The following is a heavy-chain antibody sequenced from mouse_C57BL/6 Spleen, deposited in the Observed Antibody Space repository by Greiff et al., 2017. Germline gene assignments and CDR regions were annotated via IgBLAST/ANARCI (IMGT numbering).Heavy chain of an antibody. J-gene: IGHJ4*01. CDR3: ARWSPYYSSSSYAMDY. Sequence: VQLQQSVAELVRPGASVKLSCTASGFNIKNTYMHWVKQRPEQGLEWIGRIAPANGNTKYAPKFQGKATITADTSSNTAYLQLSSLTSEDTAIYYCARWSPYYSSSSYAMDYWGQGTSVTVSS. D-gene: IGHD1-1*01. CDR2: IAPANGNT. CDR1: GFNIKNTY. V-gene: IGHV14-3*01.